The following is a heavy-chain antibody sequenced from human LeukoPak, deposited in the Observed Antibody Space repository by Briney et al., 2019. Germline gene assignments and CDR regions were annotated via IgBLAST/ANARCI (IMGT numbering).Heavy chain of an antibody. V-gene: IGHV3-33*06. D-gene: IGHD3-22*01. CDR3: AKDHYYDSSGYYWPP. Sequence: GRSLRLSCAASGFTFSSYGMHWVRQAPGKGLEWVAVIWFDGSNKYYADSVKGRFTISRDNSKNTLYLQMNSLRAEDTAVYYCAKDHYYDSSGYYWPPWGQGTLVTVSS. J-gene: IGHJ5*02. CDR1: GFTFSSYG. CDR2: IWFDGSNK.